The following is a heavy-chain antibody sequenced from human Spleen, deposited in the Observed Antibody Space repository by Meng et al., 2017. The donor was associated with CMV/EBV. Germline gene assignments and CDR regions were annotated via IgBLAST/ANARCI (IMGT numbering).Heavy chain of an antibody. J-gene: IGHJ4*02. D-gene: IGHD6-13*01. Sequence: ASVKVSCKASGYTFTGYYMYWVRQAPGQGLEWMGWINSNSGGTNYAQKFQGRVTMTRDTSISTAYMELSRLRSDDTAVYYCARGDSIAAGGTGDYWGQGTLVTVSS. V-gene: IGHV1-2*02. CDR1: GYTFTGYY. CDR3: ARGDSIAAGGTGDY. CDR2: INSNSGGT.